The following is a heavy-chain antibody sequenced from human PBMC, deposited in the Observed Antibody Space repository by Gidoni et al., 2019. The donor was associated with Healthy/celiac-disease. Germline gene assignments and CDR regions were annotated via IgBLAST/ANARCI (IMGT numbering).Heavy chain of an antibody. D-gene: IGHD3-9*01. J-gene: IGHJ4*02. CDR3: ARVARSWPHPYILTGYYDDY. CDR1: GGSISSGDYY. Sequence: QVQLQESGPGLVKPSQTLSLTCTVPGGSISSGDYYCSWIRQPPGKGLEWIGYIYYSGSTYYNPSLKSRVTISVDTSKNQFSLKLSSVTAADTAVYYCARVARSWPHPYILTGYYDDYWGQGTLVTVSS. CDR2: IYYSGST. V-gene: IGHV4-30-4*01.